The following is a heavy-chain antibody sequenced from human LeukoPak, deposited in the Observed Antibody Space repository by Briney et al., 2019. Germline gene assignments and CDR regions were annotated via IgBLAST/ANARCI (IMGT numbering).Heavy chain of an antibody. CDR1: EFTFSTYG. J-gene: IGHJ6*03. V-gene: IGHV3-30*02. D-gene: IGHD6-19*01. CDR2: IRYDGSNK. CDR3: AKDGTQWLPNYYYHYMDV. Sequence: GGSLRLSCAASEFTFSTYGMHWVRQAPGKGLEWVAFIRYDGSNKYYADSVKGRFTISRDNSKNTLYLQMNSLRPEDTGIYYCAKDGTQWLPNYYYHYMDVWGKGTTVTISS.